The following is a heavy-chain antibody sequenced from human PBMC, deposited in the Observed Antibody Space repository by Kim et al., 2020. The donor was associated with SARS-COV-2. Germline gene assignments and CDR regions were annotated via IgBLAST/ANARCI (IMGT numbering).Heavy chain of an antibody. V-gene: IGHV4-39*01. CDR2: IYDSGNT. CDR1: DGSISSSSYY. Sequence: SETLSLTCTVSDGSISSSSYYWGWIRQSPGRGLEWIGTIYDSGNTYYNPSLKSRVIISIDTSKNQFSLNLNSVTVADTAVYYCARLTGSPDFGFFDKWAQGTLVTVSS. D-gene: IGHD3-3*01. CDR3: ARLTGSPDFGFFDK. J-gene: IGHJ4*02.